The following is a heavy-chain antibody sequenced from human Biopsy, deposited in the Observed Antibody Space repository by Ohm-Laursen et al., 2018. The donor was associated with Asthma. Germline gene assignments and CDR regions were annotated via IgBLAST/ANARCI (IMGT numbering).Heavy chain of an antibody. D-gene: IGHD4-17*01. Sequence: DSVTVSCKLFGHSLTDLSMHWVRQAPGQGIEWLGGHDHEEGGTVSARRFQGRDTTTEDTSTDTAYMELSSLSSDDTSVDYCESDVPKDYVRSNFQFWGQGTLVTVSS. CDR3: ESDVPKDYVRSNFQF. CDR2: HDHEEGGT. J-gene: IGHJ4*02. CDR1: GHSLTDLS. V-gene: IGHV1-24*01.